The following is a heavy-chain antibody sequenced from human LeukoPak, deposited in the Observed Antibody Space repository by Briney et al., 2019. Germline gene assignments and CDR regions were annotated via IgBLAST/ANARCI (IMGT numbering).Heavy chain of an antibody. Sequence: GGSLRLSCAASGFTFSSYAMSWVRQAPGKGLEWVAVISYDGSNKYYADSVKGRFTISRDNSKNTLYLQMNSLRAEDTAVYYCAKPNRSGWFPGPFDYWGQGTLVTVSS. J-gene: IGHJ4*02. V-gene: IGHV3-30*18. CDR3: AKPNRSGWFPGPFDY. CDR1: GFTFSSYA. CDR2: ISYDGSNK. D-gene: IGHD6-19*01.